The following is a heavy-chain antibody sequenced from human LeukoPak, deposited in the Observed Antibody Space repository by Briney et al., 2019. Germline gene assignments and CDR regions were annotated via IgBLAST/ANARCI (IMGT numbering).Heavy chain of an antibody. D-gene: IGHD5-18*01. Sequence: SETLSLTCSVSGYSISSGYYWGWIRQPPGRGLEWIGSIYYTGGTLYNPSLKSRVSMSVDTSTNQFSLKLTSVTAADTAVYYCARDRTGRNTAQDDYWGQGTLVTVSS. CDR2: IYYTGGT. J-gene: IGHJ4*02. V-gene: IGHV4-38-2*02. CDR1: GYSISSGYY. CDR3: ARDRTGRNTAQDDY.